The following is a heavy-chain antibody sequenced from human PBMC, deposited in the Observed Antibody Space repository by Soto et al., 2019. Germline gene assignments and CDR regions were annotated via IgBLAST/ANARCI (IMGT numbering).Heavy chain of an antibody. Sequence: GGSLRLSCAASGFTFSSYGMHWVRQAPGKGLEWVAVIWYDGSNKYYADSVKGRFTISRDNSKNTLYLQMNSLRAEDTAVYYSARTMTTSPNYYYYGMDVWGQGTTVTVSS. CDR3: ARTMTTSPNYYYYGMDV. D-gene: IGHD2-2*01. CDR2: IWYDGSNK. J-gene: IGHJ6*02. V-gene: IGHV3-33*01. CDR1: GFTFSSYG.